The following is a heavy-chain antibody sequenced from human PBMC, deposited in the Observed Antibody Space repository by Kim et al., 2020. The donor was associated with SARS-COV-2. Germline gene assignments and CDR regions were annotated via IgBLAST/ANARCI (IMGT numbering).Heavy chain of an antibody. D-gene: IGHD3-22*01. Sequence: GGSLRLSCAASGFTFGDYAMHWVRQAPGKGLEWVSGISWNSGSIGYADSVKGRFTISRDNAKNSLYLQMNSLRAEDTALYYCAKDIGGYDSSGYYFYWGQGTLVTVSS. CDR3: AKDIGGYDSSGYYFY. CDR1: GFTFGDYA. CDR2: ISWNSGSI. J-gene: IGHJ4*02. V-gene: IGHV3-9*01.